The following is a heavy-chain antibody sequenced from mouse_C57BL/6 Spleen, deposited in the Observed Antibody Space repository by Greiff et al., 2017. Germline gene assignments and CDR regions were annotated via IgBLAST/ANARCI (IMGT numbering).Heavy chain of an antibody. CDR1: GYTFTDYY. CDR2: INPYNGGT. V-gene: IGHV1-19*01. Sequence: EVQLQESGPVLVKPGASVKMSCKASGYTFTDYYLNWVKQSHGKSLEWIGVINPYNGGTSYNQKFKGKATLTVDKSSSTAYMELNSLTSEDSAVYYCARKGSSGREGFAYWGQGTLVTVSA. J-gene: IGHJ3*01. CDR3: ARKGSSGREGFAY. D-gene: IGHD3-2*02.